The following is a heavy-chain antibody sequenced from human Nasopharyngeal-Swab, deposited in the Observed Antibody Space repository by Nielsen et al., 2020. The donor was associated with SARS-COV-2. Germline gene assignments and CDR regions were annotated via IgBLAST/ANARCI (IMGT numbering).Heavy chain of an antibody. CDR3: AGHPEDFDY. J-gene: IGHJ4*02. V-gene: IGHV4-39*07. CDR2: MKPTGRT. Sequence: SETLSLTCPVSGGSISSGNYYWSWIRQPPGKGLEWIGEMKPTGRTNYNPSLKSRITISVDTSKNQFLLKLSSVTAADTAVYYCAGHPEDFDYWGQGTLVTVSS. CDR1: GGSISSGNYY.